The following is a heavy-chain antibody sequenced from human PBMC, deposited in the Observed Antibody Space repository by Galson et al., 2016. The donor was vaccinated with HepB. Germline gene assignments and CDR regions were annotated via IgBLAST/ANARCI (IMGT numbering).Heavy chain of an antibody. CDR3: ARGILESTALPHCFDN. CDR1: GFSFNAYS. Sequence: SLRLSCAASGFSFNAYSMNWVRQAPGKGLEWISYFSGSGTTILYADSVRGTITISSDNAKNSVSLQMKSLRAEDTAVYHCARGILESTALPHCFDNWGRGSLVTVAS. V-gene: IGHV3-48*04. D-gene: IGHD3-3*01. J-gene: IGHJ4*02. CDR2: FSGSGTTI.